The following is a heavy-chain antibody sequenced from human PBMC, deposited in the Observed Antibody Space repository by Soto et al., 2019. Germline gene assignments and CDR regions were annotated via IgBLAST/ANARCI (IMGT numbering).Heavy chain of an antibody. Sequence: QVQLVESGGGVVQPGTSLRLSCTASGFTFSNYGMHWVRQAPDKGLEWVAIIWYDGSKTYYADSVKGRFTISRDNSRNTVYLQMNDLRVEDAAVYYCAYGSGSFRNPDYWGQGALVTDSS. CDR1: GFTFSNYG. CDR2: IWYDGSKT. D-gene: IGHD3-10*01. J-gene: IGHJ4*02. V-gene: IGHV3-33*01. CDR3: AYGSGSFRNPDY.